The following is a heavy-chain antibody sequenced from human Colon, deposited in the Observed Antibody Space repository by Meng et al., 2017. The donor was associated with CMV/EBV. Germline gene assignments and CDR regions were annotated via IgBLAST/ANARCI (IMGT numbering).Heavy chain of an antibody. V-gene: IGHV3-53*01. CDR2: IYSGSTTT. D-gene: IGHD1-26*01. CDR3: AREGYFRGFVN. Sequence: SGAAYGFPVRANDMAWVRRAPGRGLEWVSIIYSGSTTTHYADSVKGRFSISTDSSNNTLYLQMSSLRDEDTAVYYCAREGYFRGFVNWGQGTLVTVSS. CDR1: GFPVRAND. J-gene: IGHJ4*02.